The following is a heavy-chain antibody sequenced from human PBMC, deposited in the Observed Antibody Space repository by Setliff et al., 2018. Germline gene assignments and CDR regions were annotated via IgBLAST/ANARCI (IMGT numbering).Heavy chain of an antibody. Sequence: SETLSLTCAVYGGSFSGYYWSWIRQPPGKGLEWIGEINHSGSTNYNPSLKSRVTISVDTSKNQFSLKLSSVTAADTAVYYCARSGYYDCWSGFLNDAFDIWGQGTMVTVSS. D-gene: IGHD3-3*01. J-gene: IGHJ3*02. CDR1: GGSFSGYY. V-gene: IGHV4-34*01. CDR2: INHSGST. CDR3: ARSGYYDCWSGFLNDAFDI.